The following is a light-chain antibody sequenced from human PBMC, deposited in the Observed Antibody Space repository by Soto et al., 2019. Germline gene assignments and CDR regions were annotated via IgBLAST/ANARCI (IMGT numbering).Light chain of an antibody. V-gene: IGKV3-20*01. CDR3: QQYGSSPPSIT. Sequence: ENGSTQSPATLSLYPGERATLTCRASQTVGSSFLAWYQQKRGQAPRLLIYGASNRATGIPDRFSGSGSGADFTLTINRLEPEDFAVYYCQQYGSSPPSITFGQGTRLEVK. CDR2: GAS. CDR1: QTVGSSF. J-gene: IGKJ5*01.